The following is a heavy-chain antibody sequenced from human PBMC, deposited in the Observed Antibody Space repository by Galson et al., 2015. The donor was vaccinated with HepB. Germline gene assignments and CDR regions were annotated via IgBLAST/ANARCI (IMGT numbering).Heavy chain of an antibody. J-gene: IGHJ2*01. CDR3: ARMPSGWYNWYFDL. CDR1: GYNFIGYG. CDR2: ITGHNGNT. D-gene: IGHD6-13*01. Sequence: SVKVSCKASGYNFIGYGIAWVRQAPGRGLEWVGWITGHNGNTNYAQRVQDRVTMTTDRSTGTAYMELRSLRTDDTAVYYCARMPSGWYNWYFDLWGRGTLVSVSS. V-gene: IGHV1-18*01.